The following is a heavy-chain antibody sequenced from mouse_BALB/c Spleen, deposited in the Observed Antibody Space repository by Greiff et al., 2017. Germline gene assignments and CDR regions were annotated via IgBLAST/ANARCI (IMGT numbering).Heavy chain of an antibody. CDR1: GFTFSSYA. Sequence: EVKVVESGGGLVKPGGSLKLSCAASGFTFSSYAMSWVRQSPEKRLEWVAEISSGGSYTYYPDTVTGRFTISRDNAKNTLYLEMSSLRSEDTAMYYCARNWNLYYYAMDYWGQGTSVTVSS. CDR3: ARNWNLYYYAMDY. J-gene: IGHJ4*01. V-gene: IGHV5-9-4*01. D-gene: IGHD4-1*01. CDR2: ISSGGSYT.